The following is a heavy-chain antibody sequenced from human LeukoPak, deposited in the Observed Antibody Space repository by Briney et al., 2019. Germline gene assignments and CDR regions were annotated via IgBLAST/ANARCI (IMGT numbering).Heavy chain of an antibody. V-gene: IGHV4-4*07. Sequence: SETLSFTCTVSGGSISSYYWSWIRQPAGKGLEWIGRIYNSGTTNYNPSLKSRVTMSVDTSKNQFSLKLSSVTAADTAVYYCARGTHTPYSSSAGGDYYFDYWGQGTLVTVSS. CDR2: IYNSGTT. D-gene: IGHD6-6*01. J-gene: IGHJ4*02. CDR1: GGSISSYY. CDR3: ARGTHTPYSSSAGGDYYFDY.